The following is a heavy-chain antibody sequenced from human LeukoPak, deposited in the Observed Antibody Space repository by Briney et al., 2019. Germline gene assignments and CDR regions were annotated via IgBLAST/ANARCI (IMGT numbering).Heavy chain of an antibody. CDR1: GGSISSYY. D-gene: IGHD2-15*01. Sequence: PSETLSLTCTVSGGSISSYYWSWIRQPPGKGLEWIGYIYYNGFTYYNPSLKSRVTISVDTSKNQFSLEVSSVAAADTAVYYCARGGTWYYAFDYWGQGALVTVSS. CDR2: IYYNGFT. J-gene: IGHJ4*02. CDR3: ARGGTWYYAFDY. V-gene: IGHV4-59*06.